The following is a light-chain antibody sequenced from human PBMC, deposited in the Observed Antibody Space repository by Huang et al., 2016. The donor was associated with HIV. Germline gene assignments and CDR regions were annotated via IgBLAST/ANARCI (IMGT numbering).Light chain of an antibody. CDR3: QQYGSSIT. J-gene: IGKJ5*01. CDR2: GPS. CDR1: QSVSSSY. Sequence: EIVLTQSPGTLSLSPGERATLSCRASQSVSSSYLAWYLQKPGQAPRLLIYGPSTRATGIPDRFSGSGSGTDFTLTISRLEPEDFAVFYCQQYGSSITFGQGTRLEIK. V-gene: IGKV3-20*01.